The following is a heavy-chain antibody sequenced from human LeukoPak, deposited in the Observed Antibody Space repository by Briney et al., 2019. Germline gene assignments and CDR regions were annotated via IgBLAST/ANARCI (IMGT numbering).Heavy chain of an antibody. CDR1: GFIFSSYA. D-gene: IGHD5-18*01. Sequence: GSLGLSCAASGFIFSSYAMHWVRQAPGKGPEWVAIIWYDGSNKYYAESVEGRFTISRDNSKNTLYLQMNSLRAEDTAVYSCARGLGYSYGYGIDYWGQGTLVIASS. J-gene: IGHJ4*02. CDR3: ARGLGYSYGYGIDY. CDR2: IWYDGSNK. V-gene: IGHV3-33*01.